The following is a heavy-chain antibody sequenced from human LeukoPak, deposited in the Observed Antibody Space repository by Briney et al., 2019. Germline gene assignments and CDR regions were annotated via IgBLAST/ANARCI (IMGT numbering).Heavy chain of an antibody. D-gene: IGHD3-16*01. Sequence: PSETLSLTCTVSGYSISSGYYWGWIRQPPGKGLERIGSIYHSGSTYYNPSLKSRVTISVDTSKNQFSLKLSSVTAADTAVYYCARRKREVTGWGVYYFDYWGQGTLVTVSS. V-gene: IGHV4-38-2*02. CDR2: IYHSGST. J-gene: IGHJ4*02. CDR1: GYSISSGYY. CDR3: ARRKREVTGWGVYYFDY.